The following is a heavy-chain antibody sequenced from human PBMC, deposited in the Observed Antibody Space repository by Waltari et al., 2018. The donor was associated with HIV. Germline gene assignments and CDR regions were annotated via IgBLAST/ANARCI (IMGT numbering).Heavy chain of an antibody. CDR3: ARLTHYYDTSGPDYYYYGMDV. Sequence: QVQLLQSGAEVKTPGASVKVSCKAAGNTLTRYGRSWVRQDSGQGLEWMGWVSAYNGNTNYAQKLQGGVSMTTETSTSTAYMELRSLRSDDTAVYYCARLTHYYDTSGPDYYYYGMDVWGQGTTVTVSS. D-gene: IGHD3-22*01. CDR2: VSAYNGNT. J-gene: IGHJ6*02. V-gene: IGHV1-18*01. CDR1: GNTLTRYG.